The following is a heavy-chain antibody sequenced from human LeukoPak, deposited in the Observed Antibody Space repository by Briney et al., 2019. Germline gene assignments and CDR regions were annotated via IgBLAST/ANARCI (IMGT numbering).Heavy chain of an antibody. D-gene: IGHD3-16*01. CDR3: ALHEYYLGVDY. V-gene: IGHV3-48*03. CDR2: ISSSGSTI. CDR1: GFTISSYE. Sequence: GGSLRLSCAASGFTISSYEMNWVRQAPGKGLEWVSYISSSGSTIYYADSVKGRFTISRDNAKNSLYLQMNSLRAEDTAVYYCALHEYYLGVDYWGHGTLVTVSS. J-gene: IGHJ4*01.